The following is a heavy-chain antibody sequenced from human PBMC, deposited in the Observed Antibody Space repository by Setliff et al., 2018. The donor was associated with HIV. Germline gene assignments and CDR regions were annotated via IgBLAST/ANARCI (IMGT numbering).Heavy chain of an antibody. CDR2: IYSSGST. J-gene: IGHJ5*02. CDR1: GGSISGYY. V-gene: IGHV4-4*09. CDR3: ARLGLCSGSSCRLDH. Sequence: PSETLSLTCSVSGGSISGYYWTWIRQRPGKGLEWIGYIYSSGSTNYNPSLESRVTISLDTSKNQFSLKLNSVTAADTAVYYCARLGLCSGSSCRLDHWGQGTLVTVSS. D-gene: IGHD2-15*01.